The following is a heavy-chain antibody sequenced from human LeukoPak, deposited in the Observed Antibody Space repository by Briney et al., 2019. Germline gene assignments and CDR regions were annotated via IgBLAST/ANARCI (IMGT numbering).Heavy chain of an antibody. Sequence: GGSLRLSCTASGFTFGDYAMSWVRQAPGKGLEWVGFIRSKAYGGTTEYAASVKGRFTISRDDSKSIAYLRMNSLKTEDTAVYYCTRDPYDFWSGYYPGFDYWGQGTLVTVSS. J-gene: IGHJ4*02. CDR1: GFTFGDYA. CDR3: TRDPYDFWSGYYPGFDY. D-gene: IGHD3-3*01. CDR2: IRSKAYGGTT. V-gene: IGHV3-49*04.